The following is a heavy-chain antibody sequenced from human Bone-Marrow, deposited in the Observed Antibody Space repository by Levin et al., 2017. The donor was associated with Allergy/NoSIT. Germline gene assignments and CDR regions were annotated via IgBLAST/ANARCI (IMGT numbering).Heavy chain of an antibody. CDR3: ARGRKNGDY. CDR2: ISAYSGDT. D-gene: IGHD1-1*01. V-gene: IGHV1-18*01. Sequence: GASVKVSCKASGYTFNSYAITWVRRAPGQGLEWLGWISAYSGDTNYAQKVQDRVTMTIDTSTSTAYMELRSLRSDDTAVYYCARGRKNGDYWGRGTLVTVSS. J-gene: IGHJ4*02. CDR1: GYTFNSYA.